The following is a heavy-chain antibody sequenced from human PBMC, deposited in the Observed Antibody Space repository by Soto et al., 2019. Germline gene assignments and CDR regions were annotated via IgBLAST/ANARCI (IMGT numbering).Heavy chain of an antibody. CDR3: ARDPISGDYVAGYYFDY. CDR1: GGTFSSYA. J-gene: IGHJ4*02. D-gene: IGHD4-17*01. Sequence: GASVKVSCKASGGTFSSYAISWVRQAPGQGLEWMGGIIPIFGTANYAQKFQGRVTITADESTSTAYMELSSLRSEDTAVYYCARDPISGDYVAGYYFDYWGQGTLVTVSS. V-gene: IGHV1-69*13. CDR2: IIPIFGTA.